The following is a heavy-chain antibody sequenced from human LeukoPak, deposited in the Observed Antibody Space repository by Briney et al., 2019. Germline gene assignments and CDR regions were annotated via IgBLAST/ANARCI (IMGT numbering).Heavy chain of an antibody. CDR2: AYYSGST. CDR3: ARVSVDTAMVFDY. J-gene: IGHJ4*02. Sequence: SETLSLTCAVYGGSFSGYYWSWIRQPPGKGLEWIGYAYYSGSTNYNPSLKSRVTISVDTSKNQFSLKLSSVTAADTAVYYCARVSVDTAMVFDYWGQGTQVTVSS. V-gene: IGHV4-59*01. D-gene: IGHD5-18*01. CDR1: GGSFSGYY.